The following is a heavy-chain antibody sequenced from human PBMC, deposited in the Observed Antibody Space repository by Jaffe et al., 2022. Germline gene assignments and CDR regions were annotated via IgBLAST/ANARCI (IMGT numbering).Heavy chain of an antibody. CDR2: IRYDGSNK. J-gene: IGHJ1*01. V-gene: IGHV3-30*02. CDR1: GFTFSSYG. D-gene: IGHD3-10*01. Sequence: QVQLVESGGGVVQPGGSLRLSCAASGFTFSSYGMHWVRQAPGKGLEWVAFIRYDGSNKYYADSVKGRFTISRDNSKNTLYLQMNSLRAEDTAVYYCAKDRWFGPNYFQHWGQGTLVTVSS. CDR3: AKDRWFGPNYFQH.